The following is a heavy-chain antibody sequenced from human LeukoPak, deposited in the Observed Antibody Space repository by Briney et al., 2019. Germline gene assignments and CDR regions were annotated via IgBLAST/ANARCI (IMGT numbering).Heavy chain of an antibody. D-gene: IGHD3-9*01. J-gene: IGHJ4*02. CDR1: GYTLTELS. Sequence: ASVNVSCKVSGYTLTELSMHWVRQAHGNGLEWMGGFETEDGETIYAQKFQGRVTMTEDTSTDTAYMELSSLRPEDTAVYYCATDLWEYYDILTGYPWGQGTLVTVSS. CDR3: ATDLWEYYDILTGYP. V-gene: IGHV1-24*01. CDR2: FETEDGET.